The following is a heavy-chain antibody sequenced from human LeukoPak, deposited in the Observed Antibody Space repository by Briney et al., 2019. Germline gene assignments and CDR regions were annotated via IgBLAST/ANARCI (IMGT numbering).Heavy chain of an antibody. D-gene: IGHD6-13*01. CDR3: ARNIAAAGTSYYYYYMDV. CDR1: GYSISSGYY. CDR2: IYHSGST. Sequence: SETLSLTCTVSGYSISSGYYWGWIRQPPGKGLEWIGYIYHSGSTYYNPSLKSRVTISVDTSKNQFSLKLSSVTAADTAVYYCARNIAAAGTSYYYYYMDVWGKGTTVTVSS. J-gene: IGHJ6*03. V-gene: IGHV4-38-2*02.